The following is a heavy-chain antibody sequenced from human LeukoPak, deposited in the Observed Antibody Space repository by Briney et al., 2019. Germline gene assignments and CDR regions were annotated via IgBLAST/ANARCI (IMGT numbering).Heavy chain of an antibody. D-gene: IGHD3-10*01. J-gene: IGHJ4*02. CDR1: GYTFTSNY. Sequence: ASVKVSCKASGYTFTSNYMYWVRQAPGQGLEWMGIINPSGGSTSYAQKFQGRVTMTRDTSTSTVYMELSSLRSEDTAVYYCARVTMVRDGLDYWGQGTLVTVSS. V-gene: IGHV1-46*01. CDR3: ARVTMVRDGLDY. CDR2: INPSGGST.